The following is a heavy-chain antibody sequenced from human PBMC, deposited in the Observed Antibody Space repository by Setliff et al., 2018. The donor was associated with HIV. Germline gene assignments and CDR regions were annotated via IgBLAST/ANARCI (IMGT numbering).Heavy chain of an antibody. J-gene: IGHJ4*02. CDR3: AKPYYDISGYYFYYFDY. V-gene: IGHV4-4*07. CDR1: GGSISNYY. CDR2: IYSSGRT. D-gene: IGHD3-22*01. Sequence: SETLSLTCTVSGGSISNYYWSWIRQPAEKGLEWIGRIYSSGRTNYNPSLKSRVTISVDTSKNQFSLKLSSVTAADTAFYYCAKPYYDISGYYFYYFDYWGQGTLVTVSS.